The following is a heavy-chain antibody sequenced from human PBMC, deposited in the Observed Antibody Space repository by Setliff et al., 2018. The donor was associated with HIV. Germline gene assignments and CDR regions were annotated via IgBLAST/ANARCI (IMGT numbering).Heavy chain of an antibody. V-gene: IGHV4-61*09. D-gene: IGHD3-3*01. Sequence: SETLSLTCTVSGASISSGGHYWSWIRQPAGKGLEWIGHIYSSENTNYNPSLKSRVTISVDTSNNQFSLRLSSVTAADTAMYYCARDRVDFWSDMGVWGKGTTVTVS. CDR3: ARDRVDFWSDMGV. J-gene: IGHJ6*04. CDR2: IYSSENT. CDR1: GASISSGGHY.